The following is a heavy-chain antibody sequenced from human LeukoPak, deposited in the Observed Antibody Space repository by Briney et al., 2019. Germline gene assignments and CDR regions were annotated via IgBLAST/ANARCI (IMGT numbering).Heavy chain of an antibody. CDR1: GFTFSSYG. V-gene: IGHV3-30*03. D-gene: IGHD6-13*01. CDR3: ARYVLPLSSWYDYYYYYMDV. CDR2: ISYDGSNK. Sequence: PGRSLRLSCAASGFTFSSYGMHWVRQAPGKGLEWVAVISYDGSNKYYADSVKGRFTISRDNSKNTLYLQMNSLRAEDTAVYYCARYVLPLSSWYDYYYYYMDVWGKGTTVTVSS. J-gene: IGHJ6*03.